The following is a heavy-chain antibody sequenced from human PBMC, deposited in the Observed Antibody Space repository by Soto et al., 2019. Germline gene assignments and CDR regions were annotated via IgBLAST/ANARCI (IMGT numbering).Heavy chain of an antibody. V-gene: IGHV1-18*04. CDR1: GYTFTSYG. J-gene: IGHJ6*02. Sequence: QVQLVQSGAEVKKPGASVKVSCKASGYTFTSYGISWVRQAPGQGLEWMGWISAYNGNTNYAQKHQGRVTMTTDTSTSTAYMELRSLRSDDTAVYYCASTSVGDGYNRTPHYYYGMDVWGQGTTVTVSS. CDR2: ISAYNGNT. CDR3: ASTSVGDGYNRTPHYYYGMDV. D-gene: IGHD1-26*01.